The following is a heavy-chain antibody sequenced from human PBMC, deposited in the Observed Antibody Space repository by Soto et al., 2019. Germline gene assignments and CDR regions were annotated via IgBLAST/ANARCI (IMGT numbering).Heavy chain of an antibody. CDR3: TTVDSGSYYGRGYYYYYGMDV. CDR2: IKSKTDGGTT. CDR1: GFTFSNAW. V-gene: IGHV3-15*07. Sequence: SGGSLRLSCAASGFTFSNAWMNWVRQAPGKGLEWVGRIKSKTDGGTTDYAAPVKGRFTISRDDSKNTLYLQMNSLKTEDTAVYYCTTVDSGSYYGRGYYYYYGMDVWGQGTTVTVSS. D-gene: IGHD3-10*01. J-gene: IGHJ6*02.